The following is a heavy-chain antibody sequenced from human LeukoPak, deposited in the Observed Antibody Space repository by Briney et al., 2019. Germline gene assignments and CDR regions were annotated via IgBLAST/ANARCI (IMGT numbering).Heavy chain of an antibody. CDR3: AKKIGTIPGSAVDY. V-gene: IGHV1-69*13. CDR1: GGTFNSYA. J-gene: IGHJ4*02. Sequence: GASVKVSCKASGGTFNSYAINWVRQAPGQGLEWMGGIIPILDTTKYAQKFQGRVTITADESTSTAYMELSSLRPDDTAVYYCAKKIGTIPGSAVDYWGQGTLVTVSS. CDR2: IIPILDTT. D-gene: IGHD2-2*02.